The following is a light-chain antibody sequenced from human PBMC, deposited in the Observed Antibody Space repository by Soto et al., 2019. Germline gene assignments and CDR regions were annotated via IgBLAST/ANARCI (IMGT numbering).Light chain of an antibody. V-gene: IGLV2-14*01. Sequence: QSALTQPASVSGSPGQSITISCTGTSSDVGGYKYVSWYQQHPGKAPKLMIYEVSYRPSGVSKRFSGSKSGNTAALTISGLQAEDEADYFCTSYTTNNTLNLLFGGGTKVTVL. CDR3: TSYTTNNTLNLL. J-gene: IGLJ2*01. CDR2: EVS. CDR1: SSDVGGYKY.